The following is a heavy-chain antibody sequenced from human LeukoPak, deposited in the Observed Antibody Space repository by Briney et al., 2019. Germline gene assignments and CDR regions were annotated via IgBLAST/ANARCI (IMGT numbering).Heavy chain of an antibody. CDR3: ARAVTSTEGY. CDR2: INEDGSGK. V-gene: IGHV3-7*03. J-gene: IGHJ4*02. Sequence: GGSLRLSCAASGFTFSRYWMTWVRQAPGKGLEWVASINEDGSGKHYADSVKGRFTISRDNAQKSVYLEMNSLRAEDTAVYYCARAVTSTEGYWGQGTLVTVSS. CDR1: GFTFSRYW. D-gene: IGHD4-17*01.